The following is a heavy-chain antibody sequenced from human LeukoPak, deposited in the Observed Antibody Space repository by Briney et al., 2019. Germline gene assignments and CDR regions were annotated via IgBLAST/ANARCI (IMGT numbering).Heavy chain of an antibody. J-gene: IGHJ4*02. Sequence: ASVTVSCKASGGTFSSYAISWVRQAPGQGLEWMGWINPNNGDTHYAQEFQGRVTMTRDTSISTAYMELSRLRSDDTAVYYCARVKAAGFFAGLDYWGQGTLVTVSS. CDR3: ARVKAAGFFAGLDY. D-gene: IGHD6-13*01. CDR2: INPNNGDT. CDR1: GGTFSSYA. V-gene: IGHV1-2*02.